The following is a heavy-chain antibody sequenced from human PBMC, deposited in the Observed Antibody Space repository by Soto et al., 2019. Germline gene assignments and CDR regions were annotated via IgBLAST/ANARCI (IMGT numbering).Heavy chain of an antibody. J-gene: IGHJ4*02. V-gene: IGHV4-61*01. D-gene: IGHD6-19*01. CDR3: ARSGAGSGWL. Sequence: ETLSLTCTVSGGSVTSGRYYWSWSRQPPGKGLEWIGYIYYTGRTSYSSSLKSRVTISVDTPENQFSLKLSSVTAADTAKYYCARSGAGSGWLGGQGTQVTVSS. CDR2: IYYTGRT. CDR1: GGSVTSGRYY.